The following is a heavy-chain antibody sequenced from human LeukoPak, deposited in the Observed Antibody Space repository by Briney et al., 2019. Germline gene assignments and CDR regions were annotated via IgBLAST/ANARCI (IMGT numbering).Heavy chain of an antibody. CDR2: ISGSGAST. J-gene: IGHJ4*02. V-gene: IGHV3-23*01. D-gene: IGHD1-26*01. Sequence: GGSLRLSCLTSGFTFSTNAMSWVRQAPGKGLEWISGISGSGASTYYADSVTGRFTISRDNSRNTLYLQINSLRGDDTAVYYCAKDVGKWESLHFFDYWGQGTLVTVSS. CDR1: GFTFSTNA. CDR3: AKDVGKWESLHFFDY.